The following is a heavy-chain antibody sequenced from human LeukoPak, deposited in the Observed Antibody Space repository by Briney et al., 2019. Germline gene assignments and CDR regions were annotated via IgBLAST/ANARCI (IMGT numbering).Heavy chain of an antibody. V-gene: IGHV4-59*01. Sequence: SETLSLTCTVSGGSISSYYWSWIRQPPGKGLEWIGYIYYSGSTNYNPSLKSRVTVSVDTSKNQFSLKLSSVTAADTAVYYCARGRGRGYYYDSSGYYSDFDYWGQGTLVTVSS. CDR3: ARGRGRGYYYDSSGYYSDFDY. D-gene: IGHD3-22*01. CDR1: GGSISSYY. J-gene: IGHJ4*02. CDR2: IYYSGST.